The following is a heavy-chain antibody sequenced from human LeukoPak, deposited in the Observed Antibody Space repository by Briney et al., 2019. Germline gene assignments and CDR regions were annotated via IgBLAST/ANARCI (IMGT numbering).Heavy chain of an antibody. J-gene: IGHJ4*02. CDR3: ARDGPGYSFDY. D-gene: IGHD5-18*01. V-gene: IGHV3-23*01. CDR1: GFTFSSYA. Sequence: GGSLRLSCAASGFTFSSYAMSWVRQAPGKGLEWVSGISGSGTSTYYADSVKGRFTISRDNAKNSLYLQMNSLRAEDTAVYYCARDGPGYSFDYWGQGTLVTVSS. CDR2: ISGSGTST.